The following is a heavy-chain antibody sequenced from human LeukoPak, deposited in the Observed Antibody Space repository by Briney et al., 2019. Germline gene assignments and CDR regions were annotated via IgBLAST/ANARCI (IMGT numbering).Heavy chain of an antibody. CDR3: ARVGITLFGVVVL. CDR1: GFIVRSNY. Sequence: GGSLRLSCAASGFIVRSNYMSWVRQAPRKGLEWVSILYSGGNTYYADSVKGRFIISRDNSNNTLYLQMNSLRTEDTAVYYCARVGITLFGVVVLWGQGTLVTVSS. J-gene: IGHJ4*02. D-gene: IGHD3-3*01. CDR2: LYSGGNT. V-gene: IGHV3-53*01.